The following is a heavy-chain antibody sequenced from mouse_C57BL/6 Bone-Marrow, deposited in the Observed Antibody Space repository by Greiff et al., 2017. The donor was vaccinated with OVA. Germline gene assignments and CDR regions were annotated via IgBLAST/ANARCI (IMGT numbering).Heavy chain of an antibody. CDR2: IDPSDSYT. V-gene: IGHV1-69*01. Sequence: VQLQQPGAELVMPGASVKLSCKASGYTFTSYWMHWVKQRPGQGLEWIGEIDPSDSYTNYNQKFKGKSTLTVDKSSSTAYMQLSSLTYEDSAVYYCARLDYGSSYNFDYWGQGTTLTVSS. CDR3: ARLDYGSSYNFDY. J-gene: IGHJ2*01. CDR1: GYTFTSYW. D-gene: IGHD1-1*01.